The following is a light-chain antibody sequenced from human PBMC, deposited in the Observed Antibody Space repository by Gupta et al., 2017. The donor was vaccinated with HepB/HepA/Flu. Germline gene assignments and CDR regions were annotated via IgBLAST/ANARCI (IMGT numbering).Light chain of an antibody. CDR2: DVT. J-gene: IGLJ2*01. CDR1: SSDVGAYNS. CDR3: SSFSSTTTLVL. V-gene: IGLV2-14*03. Sequence: QSALTQPASVSGSPGQSITISCTGTSSDVGAYNSVSWYQQYPGKAPRLLIYDVTSRPSGISNRFAGSKSGNTASLTISGLQAEDEADYYCSSFSSTTTLVLFGGGTKLTV.